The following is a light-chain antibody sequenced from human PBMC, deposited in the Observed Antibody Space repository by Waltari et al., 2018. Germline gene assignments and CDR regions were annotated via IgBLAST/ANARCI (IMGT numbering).Light chain of an antibody. CDR3: LSYSGRSDYV. V-gene: IGLV2-23*02. CDR2: GVS. Sequence: QSALTQPASVSGSPGQAITISCTGTSTHVGGYNLVSWYRQYPGKAPELLIFGVSERPSGISNRLSGSKSGNTATLTISGLQAEDEADYYCLSYSGRSDYVFGTGTRV. J-gene: IGLJ1*01. CDR1: STHVGGYNL.